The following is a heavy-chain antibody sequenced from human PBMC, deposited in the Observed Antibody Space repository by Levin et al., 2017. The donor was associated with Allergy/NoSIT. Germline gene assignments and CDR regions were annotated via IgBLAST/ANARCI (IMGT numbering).Heavy chain of an antibody. V-gene: IGHV1-3*01. CDR2: LNPGNGIT. D-gene: IGHD3-10*01. J-gene: IGHJ2*01. Sequence: VASVKVSCEPSGYSFADYTIHWVRQAPGQRPEWMGWLNPGNGITKYSQKFQGRVTITRDTSANTANLELSSLTSEDTAIYYCARDVGGPGNWYFDVWGRGTLVSVSS. CDR3: ARDVGGPGNWYFDV. CDR1: GYSFADYT.